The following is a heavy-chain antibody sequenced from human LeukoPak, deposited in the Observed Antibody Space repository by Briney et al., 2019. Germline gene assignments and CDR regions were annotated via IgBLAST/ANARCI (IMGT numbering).Heavy chain of an antibody. J-gene: IGHJ6*03. V-gene: IGHV1-2*06. D-gene: IGHD3-10*01. CDR2: INPNSGGT. CDR1: GYTFTGYF. CDR3: ARTYYYGSGSTDYYYYYYMDV. Sequence: ASVKVSCKASGYTFTGYFMHWVLQAPGHGLEWMGRINPNSGGTNYAQKFQGRVTMTRDTSISTAYMELSRLRSDDTAVYYCARTYYYGSGSTDYYYYYYMDVWGKGTTVTVSS.